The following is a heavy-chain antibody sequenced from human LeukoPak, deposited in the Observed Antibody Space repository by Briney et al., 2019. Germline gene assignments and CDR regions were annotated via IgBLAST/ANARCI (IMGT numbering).Heavy chain of an antibody. CDR2: INPNSGGT. Sequence: ASVKVSCKASAYSFSTYDINWVRQAPGQGLEWMGWINPNSGGTNYAQKFQGRVTMTRDTSISTAYMELSRLRSDDTAVYYCARDFQSYGSGSYPNYWGQGTLVTVSS. J-gene: IGHJ4*02. V-gene: IGHV1-2*02. CDR1: AYSFSTYD. CDR3: ARDFQSYGSGSYPNY. D-gene: IGHD3-10*01.